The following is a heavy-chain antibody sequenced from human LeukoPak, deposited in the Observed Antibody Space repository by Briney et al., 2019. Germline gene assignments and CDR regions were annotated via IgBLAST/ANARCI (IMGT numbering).Heavy chain of an antibody. D-gene: IGHD6-13*01. V-gene: IGHV3-66*01. Sequence: GGSLRLSCASSGITVSSDFMSWVRQAPGMGVGWVSVIYGDGSTYYADSVKGRFTISRDNSKTTVYLQMNSLRAEDTAVSYCADSSSWPGYFDYWGQGTLVTVSS. CDR3: ADSSSWPGYFDY. CDR1: GITVSSDF. J-gene: IGHJ4*02. CDR2: IYGDGST.